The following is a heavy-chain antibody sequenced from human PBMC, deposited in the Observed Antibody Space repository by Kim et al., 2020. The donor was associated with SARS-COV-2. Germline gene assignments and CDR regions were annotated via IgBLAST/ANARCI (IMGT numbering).Heavy chain of an antibody. D-gene: IGHD6-19*01. CDR2: INPNSGGT. V-gene: IGHV1-2*02. Sequence: ASVKVSCKASGYTFTGYYMHWVRQAPGQGLEWMGWINPNSGGTNYAQKFQGRVTMTRDTSISTAYMELSRLRSDDTAVYYCAREEGYSSGWADVWGQGTTVTVSS. CDR3: AREEGYSSGWADV. CDR1: GYTFTGYY. J-gene: IGHJ6*02.